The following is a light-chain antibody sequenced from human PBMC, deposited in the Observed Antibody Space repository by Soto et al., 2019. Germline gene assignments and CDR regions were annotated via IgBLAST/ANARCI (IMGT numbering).Light chain of an antibody. Sequence: QPVLTQPPSVSGAPGQRVTFSCTGSSSNIGAGYDVHWYQHLPGTAPRLLIYDNSNRPSGVPDRFSGSNSGTSASLAISGLQVEDEADYYCQSYDRSLSGWVFGGGTQLTVL. CDR1: SSNIGAGYD. CDR2: DNS. J-gene: IGLJ3*02. V-gene: IGLV1-40*01. CDR3: QSYDRSLSGWV.